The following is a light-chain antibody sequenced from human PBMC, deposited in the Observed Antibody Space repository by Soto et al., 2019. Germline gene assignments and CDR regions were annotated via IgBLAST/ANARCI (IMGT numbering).Light chain of an antibody. Sequence: EIVLTQSPATLSLSPGERATLFCRASQSVSSYFAWYQQKPGQAPNLLIYDASNRATGIPARFSGSGSGTDFTLTISSLQSEDFAVYYCQQYNNWPPSTFGQGTRLEIK. V-gene: IGKV3-11*01. CDR2: DAS. J-gene: IGKJ5*01. CDR3: QQYNNWPPST. CDR1: QSVSSY.